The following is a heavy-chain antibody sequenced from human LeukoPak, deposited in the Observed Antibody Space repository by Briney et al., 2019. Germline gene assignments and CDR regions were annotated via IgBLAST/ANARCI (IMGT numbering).Heavy chain of an antibody. CDR2: ISGDGSAT. CDR3: ARTTGGPASTWAFDI. J-gene: IGHJ3*02. V-gene: IGHV3-74*01. CDR1: GXTFSTYW. D-gene: IGHD6-13*01. Sequence: GGSLRLSCAASGXTFSTYWMHWVRQAPGKGLVWVSRISGDGSATTYADSMKGRFTVSRDNAKNTLYLQLSSLRAEDTAIYYCARTTGGPASTWAFDIWGQGTMVTVS.